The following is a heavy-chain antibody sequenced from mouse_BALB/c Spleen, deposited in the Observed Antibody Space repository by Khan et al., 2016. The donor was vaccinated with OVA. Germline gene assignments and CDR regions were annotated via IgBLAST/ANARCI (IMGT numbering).Heavy chain of an antibody. D-gene: IGHD2-10*01. Sequence: QVQLKQSGAEQMKPGASVKIPCKAIGYTFSSYWIEWVKQRPGHGLEWIGEILPGGDSTNYNEKFKGKATFTADTSSNTAYMQLSSLTSEDSAVYYCARRPTYPFDYWGQGTTLTVSS. CDR3: ARRPTYPFDY. J-gene: IGHJ2*01. CDR1: GYTFSSYW. V-gene: IGHV1-9*01. CDR2: ILPGGDST.